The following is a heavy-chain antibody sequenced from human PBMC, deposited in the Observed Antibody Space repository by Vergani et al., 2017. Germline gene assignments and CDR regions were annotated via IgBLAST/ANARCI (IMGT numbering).Heavy chain of an antibody. CDR2: ISSSSSTI. Sequence: EVQLVESGGGLVQPGGSLRLSCAASGFTFSSYSMNWVRQAPGKGLEWVSYISSSSSTIYYADSVKGRFTISRDNAKNSLYLQMNSLRDEDTSVYYCAGDIPYQLPMSRAVYWGQGTLVTVSS. CDR3: AGDIPYQLPMSRAVY. V-gene: IGHV3-48*02. CDR1: GFTFSSYS. J-gene: IGHJ4*02. D-gene: IGHD2-2*01.